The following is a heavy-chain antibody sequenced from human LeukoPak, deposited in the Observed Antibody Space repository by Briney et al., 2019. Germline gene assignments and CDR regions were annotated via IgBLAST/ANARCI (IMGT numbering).Heavy chain of an antibody. J-gene: IGHJ4*02. D-gene: IGHD5-24*01. CDR3: ARRRDVSSYYFDY. CDR1: GGSITSSSYY. CDR2: IYYSGTT. Sequence: SETLSLTCTVSGGSITSSSYYWGWIRQPPGKGLEWIGSIYYSGTTYYNPSLKSRVTISDDTSKNQFSLKLGSVTAADTAVYYCARRRDVSSYYFDYWGQGTLVTVSS. V-gene: IGHV4-39*01.